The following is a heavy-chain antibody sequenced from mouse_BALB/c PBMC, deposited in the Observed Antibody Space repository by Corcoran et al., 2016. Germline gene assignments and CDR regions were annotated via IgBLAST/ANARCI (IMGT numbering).Heavy chain of an antibody. CDR2: INTYNDGT. J-gene: IGHJ3*01. D-gene: IGHD2-4*01. CDR1: GYRFAIYV. Sequence: EVQLQKSGPELVKTGASVKMSCKASGYRFAIYVMHWVKQKPGQGLEWIGYINTYNDGTKYNEKFKGKATLTTDKSSSTAYMELSSLTSEDSAVYYCARGWDYVPFAYWGQGTLVTVSA. CDR3: ARGWDYVPFAY. V-gene: IGHV1S136*01.